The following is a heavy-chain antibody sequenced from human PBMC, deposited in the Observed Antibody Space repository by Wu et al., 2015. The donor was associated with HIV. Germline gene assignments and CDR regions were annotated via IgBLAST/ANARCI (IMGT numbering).Heavy chain of an antibody. CDR2: IIPLFDTA. CDR3: ARAAGSSRSEI. CDR1: GGTFIRYG. Sequence: QVQLVQSGAEVKKPGSSVKVSCKASGGTFIRYGFNWVRQAPGQGPEWLGGIIPLFDTANYAQKFVGRVTIITDESTSTGYMELSSLRSEDTAVYYCARAAGSSRSEIWGQGTLVTVSS. V-gene: IGHV1-69*05. D-gene: IGHD6-13*01. J-gene: IGHJ4*02.